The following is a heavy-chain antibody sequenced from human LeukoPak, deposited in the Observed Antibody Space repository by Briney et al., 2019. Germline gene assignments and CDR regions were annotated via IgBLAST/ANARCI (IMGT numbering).Heavy chain of an antibody. V-gene: IGHV3-15*07. CDR1: GFTFSNAW. CDR3: TTDHPLYYYYGMDV. J-gene: IGHJ6*02. CDR2: IKSKTDGGTT. Sequence: PGGSLRLSCAASGFTFSNAWMNWVRKAPGKGLEWVGRIKSKTDGGTTDYAAPVKGRFTISRDDSKNTLYLQMNSLKTEDTAVYYCTTDHPLYYYYGMDVWGQGTTVTVSS.